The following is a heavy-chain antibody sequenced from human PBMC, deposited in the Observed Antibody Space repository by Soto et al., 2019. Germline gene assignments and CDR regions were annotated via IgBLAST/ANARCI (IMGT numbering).Heavy chain of an antibody. CDR3: ARGYCSSTSCLNWFDP. J-gene: IGHJ5*02. D-gene: IGHD2-2*01. Sequence: QLQLQESGSGLVKPSQTLSLTCAVSGGSISSGGYSWSWIRQPPGKGLEWIGYIYHSGSTYYNPSLKSRVTISVDRSKNQFYLKLSSVTAADTAVYYCARGYCSSTSCLNWFDPWGQGTLVTVSS. CDR2: IYHSGST. V-gene: IGHV4-30-2*01. CDR1: GGSISSGGYS.